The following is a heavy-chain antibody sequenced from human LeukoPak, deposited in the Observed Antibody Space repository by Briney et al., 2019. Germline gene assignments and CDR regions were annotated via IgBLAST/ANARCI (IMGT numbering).Heavy chain of an antibody. D-gene: IGHD2-15*01. CDR1: RFTFSSYS. CDR2: ISSSSSTI. J-gene: IGHJ4*02. Sequence: GGSLRLSCAASRFTFSSYSMNWVRQAPGKGLEWVSYISSSSSTIYYADSVKGRFTISRDNAKNSLYLQMNSLRAEDTAVYYCARDDVVVVAADFDYWGQGTLVTVSS. CDR3: ARDDVVVVAADFDY. V-gene: IGHV3-48*01.